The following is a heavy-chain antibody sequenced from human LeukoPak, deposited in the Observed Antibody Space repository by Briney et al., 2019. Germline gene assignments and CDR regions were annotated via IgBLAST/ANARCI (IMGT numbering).Heavy chain of an antibody. D-gene: IGHD5-12*01. CDR2: IKQSGNT. J-gene: IGHJ6*02. Sequence: SETLSLTCAVYGGSFSGYYWSWIRQPPGKGLEWIGEIKQSGNTNYNPSLKSRVSISVETSKNQFSLKLNSVTAADTALYYCARVSGYDVDILYYYYHSMDVWGQGTTVTVSS. V-gene: IGHV4-34*01. CDR3: ARVSGYDVDILYYYYHSMDV. CDR1: GGSFSGYY.